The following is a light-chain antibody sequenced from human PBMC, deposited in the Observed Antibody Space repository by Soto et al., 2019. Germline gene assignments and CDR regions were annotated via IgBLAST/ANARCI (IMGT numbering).Light chain of an antibody. J-gene: IGLJ1*01. CDR3: TSYTTSSTLYV. CDR2: EVR. Sequence: QSVLTQPASVSGSPGQSITISCTGTSSDVGDYNYVPWYQQHPGKAPKLLIFEVRHRPSGVSNRFSGSKSANTASLTISGLQAEDEADYYCTSYTTSSTLYVFGTGTKVTVL. CDR1: SSDVGDYNY. V-gene: IGLV2-14*01.